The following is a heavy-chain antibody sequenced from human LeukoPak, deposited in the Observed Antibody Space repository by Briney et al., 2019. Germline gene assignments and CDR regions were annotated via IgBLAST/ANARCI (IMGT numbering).Heavy chain of an antibody. CDR2: ISGSGGST. Sequence: GGSLRLSCAASGFTFSSYAMSWVRQAPGKGLEWVSAISGSGGSTYYADSVKGRFTISRDNSKNTLYLQMNSLRAEDTAVYYCATSPVLRYFDWLRFYFDYWGQGTLVTVSS. CDR3: ATSPVLRYFDWLRFYFDY. V-gene: IGHV3-23*01. J-gene: IGHJ4*02. D-gene: IGHD3-9*01. CDR1: GFTFSSYA.